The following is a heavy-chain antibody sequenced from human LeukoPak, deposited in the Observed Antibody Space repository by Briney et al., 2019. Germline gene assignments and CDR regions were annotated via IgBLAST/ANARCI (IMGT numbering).Heavy chain of an antibody. D-gene: IGHD6-19*01. J-gene: IGHJ4*02. CDR2: IIPIFGTA. CDR3: ARDRIAVAGFGGY. V-gene: IGHV1-69*05. Sequence: GASVKVSCKASGGTFSSYAISWVRQAPGQGLEWMGGIIPIFGTANYAQKLQGRVTMTTDTSTSAAYMELRSLRSDDTAVYYCARDRIAVAGFGGYWGQGTLVTVSS. CDR1: GGTFSSYA.